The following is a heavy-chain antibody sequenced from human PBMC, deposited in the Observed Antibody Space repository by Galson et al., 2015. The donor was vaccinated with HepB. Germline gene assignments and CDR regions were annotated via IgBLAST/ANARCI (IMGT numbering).Heavy chain of an antibody. J-gene: IGHJ4*02. CDR1: GYRFSSYG. V-gene: IGHV3-33*01. CDR2: IWFDASKK. D-gene: IGHD1-7*01. CDR3: ARYTGTYLGHDY. Sequence: SLRLSCAGSGYRFSSYGMHWVRQAPGKGLEWVAVIWFDASKKYYADSVKGRFIISRDNADDTLFLQMNSLRVEDTAIYYCARYTGTYLGHDYWGQGALVAVSS.